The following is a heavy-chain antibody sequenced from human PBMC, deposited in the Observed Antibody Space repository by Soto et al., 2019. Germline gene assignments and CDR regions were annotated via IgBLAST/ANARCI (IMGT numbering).Heavy chain of an antibody. CDR2: IRDRAYNYAT. J-gene: IGHJ4*02. CDR1: GFVFKDSS. V-gene: IGHV3-73*01. D-gene: IGHD3-10*01. CDR3: TRLISAAQDS. Sequence: EVLLVESGGGVVQPGGSLKLSCAASGFVFKDSSIHWVRQASGKGLEWVGRIRDRAYNYATAYTASVNGRFTVSRDDSNNKAYIQMDSLTTEDTAIYYCTRLISAAQDSWGQGTRVPVSS.